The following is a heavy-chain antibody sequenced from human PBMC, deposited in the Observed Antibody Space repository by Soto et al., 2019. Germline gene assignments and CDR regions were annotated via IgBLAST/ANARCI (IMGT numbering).Heavy chain of an antibody. V-gene: IGHV2-5*02. J-gene: IGHJ6*03. D-gene: IGHD3-16*01. Sequence: GSGPTLVNPTQTLTLTCTFSGFSLTTSGVGVGWIRQPPGKALEWLALLYWDDDKRYNPSLRTRLTITKDISKNQVVLTMTKVDPVDTATYYCAYNARRLKATGAFSYMDVWGTGTTVTVSS. CDR1: GFSLTTSGVG. CDR2: LYWDDDK. CDR3: AYNARRLKATGAFSYMDV.